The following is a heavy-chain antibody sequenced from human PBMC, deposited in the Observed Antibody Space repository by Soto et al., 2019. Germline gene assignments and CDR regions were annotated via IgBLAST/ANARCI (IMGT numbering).Heavy chain of an antibody. CDR1: GFTFSSYE. CDR2: ISSSGSTI. D-gene: IGHD6-13*01. V-gene: IGHV3-48*03. CDR3: ARARYSSPHNWFDP. Sequence: HPGGSLRLSCAASGFTFSSYEMNWVRQAPGKGLEWVSYISSSGSTIYYADSVKGRFTISRDNAKNSLYLQMNSLRAEDTAVYYCARARYSSPHNWFDPWGQGTLVTVSS. J-gene: IGHJ5*02.